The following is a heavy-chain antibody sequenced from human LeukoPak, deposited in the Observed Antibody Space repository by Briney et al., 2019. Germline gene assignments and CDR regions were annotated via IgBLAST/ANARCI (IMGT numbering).Heavy chain of an antibody. Sequence: PGGSLRLSCAASGFTFSKYAMSWVRQAPGKGLEWVSVISGSGGSTYYADSVKGQFTIFRDNSKNTVYLQMNSLKADDKAVYYCAKGDTGMVGRYYFDYWGQGTLVTVSS. V-gene: IGHV3-23*01. CDR2: ISGSGGST. CDR3: AKGDTGMVGRYYFDY. D-gene: IGHD5-18*01. J-gene: IGHJ4*02. CDR1: GFTFSKYA.